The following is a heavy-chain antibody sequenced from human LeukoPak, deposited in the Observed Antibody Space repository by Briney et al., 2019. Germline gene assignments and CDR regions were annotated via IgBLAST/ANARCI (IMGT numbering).Heavy chain of an antibody. CDR1: GFTFSSYA. Sequence: GRSLRLSCAASGFTFSSYAMHWVRQAPGKGLEWVAVISYDGSNKYYADSVKGRLTISRDNSKNTLYLQMNSLRAEDTAVYYCARDRGSGYDFENWGQGTLVTVSS. V-gene: IGHV3-30-3*01. D-gene: IGHD5-12*01. CDR2: ISYDGSNK. J-gene: IGHJ4*02. CDR3: ARDRGSGYDFEN.